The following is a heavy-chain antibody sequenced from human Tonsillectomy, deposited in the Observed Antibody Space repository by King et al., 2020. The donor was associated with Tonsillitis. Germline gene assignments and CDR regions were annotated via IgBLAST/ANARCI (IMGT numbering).Heavy chain of an antibody. Sequence: VQLVESGGGLVQPGGSLRLSCAASGFTFSSYAMSWVRQAPGKGLAWVSSISGSGGSTCYADSVKGRFTISRDNYKNTLYLQMNSLRAEDTAVYYCAKTWELSHFDHWGQGTLVTVSS. CDR1: GFTFSSYA. V-gene: IGHV3-23*04. CDR2: ISGSGGST. CDR3: AKTWELSHFDH. J-gene: IGHJ4*02. D-gene: IGHD1-26*01.